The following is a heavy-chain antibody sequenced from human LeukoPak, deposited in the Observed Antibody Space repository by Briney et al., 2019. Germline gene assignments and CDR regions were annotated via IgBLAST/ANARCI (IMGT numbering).Heavy chain of an antibody. J-gene: IGHJ5*02. Sequence: ASVRVSCKASGYTFVDYGISWVRQAPGQGLEWMGWISAYNGNTNYAQKLQGRVTMTTDTSTSTAYMELRSLRSDDTAVYYCARDAEPVYNWNDEGNNWFDPWGQGTLVTVSS. CDR1: GYTFVDYG. CDR2: ISAYNGNT. D-gene: IGHD1-1*01. V-gene: IGHV1-18*01. CDR3: ARDAEPVYNWNDEGNNWFDP.